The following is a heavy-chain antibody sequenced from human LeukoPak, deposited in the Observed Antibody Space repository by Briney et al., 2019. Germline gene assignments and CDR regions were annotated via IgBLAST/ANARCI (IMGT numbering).Heavy chain of an antibody. J-gene: IGHJ4*02. V-gene: IGHV3-53*01. D-gene: IGHD2-21*01. CDR2: IYGSGAT. CDR3: VREKNSVVVTSYYFDY. Sequence: GGSLRLSCAASGFTVSTNYMGWVRQAPGKGLEWVSVIYGSGATYYADSVKGRLTISRDISKNTLYLQMNSLRGDDTAVYYCVREKNSVVVTSYYFDYWGQGTLVTVSS. CDR1: GFTVSTNY.